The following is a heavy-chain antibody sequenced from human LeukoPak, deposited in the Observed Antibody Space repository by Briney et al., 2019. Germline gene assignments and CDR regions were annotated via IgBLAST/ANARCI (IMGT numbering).Heavy chain of an antibody. V-gene: IGHV3-48*04. CDR3: ARTSTTGYTNDH. CDR2: ITSDSKII. CDR1: TFTFSTYS. Sequence: PGGSLRLSCSASTFTFSTYSMNWVRQAPGKGLEWVSYITSDSKIIHYADSVKGRFTISRDNAKNSLYLQMNSLRAEDTALYYCARTSTTGYTNDHWGQGTLVTVSS. D-gene: IGHD5-12*01. J-gene: IGHJ5*02.